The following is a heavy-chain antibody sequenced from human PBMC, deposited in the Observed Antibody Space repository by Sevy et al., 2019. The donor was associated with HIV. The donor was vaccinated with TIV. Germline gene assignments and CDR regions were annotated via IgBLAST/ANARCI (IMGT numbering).Heavy chain of an antibody. CDR1: GFTFSSYS. Sequence: GGSLRLSCAASGFTFSSYSMNCVRQAPGKGLEWVSSISSSSSYIYYADSVKGRFTISRDNAKNSLYLQMNSLRAEDTAVYYCARDSYYDSSGYYPTSTFFDYWGQGTLVTVSS. D-gene: IGHD3-22*01. CDR2: ISSSSSYI. CDR3: ARDSYYDSSGYYPTSTFFDY. J-gene: IGHJ4*02. V-gene: IGHV3-21*01.